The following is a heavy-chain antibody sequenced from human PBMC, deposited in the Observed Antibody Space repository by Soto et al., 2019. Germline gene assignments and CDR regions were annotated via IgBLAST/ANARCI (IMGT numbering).Heavy chain of an antibody. CDR2: IYWDDDK. J-gene: IGHJ4*02. Sequence: QITLKESGPTLVKPTQTLTLTCTFSGFSLSTSGVGVGWIRQPPGKALEWLALIYWDDDKRYSPSLKSRLTITKDTSKNQVVLAMTNMDPVDTATYYCAHVYGGYDNFDYWGQGTLVTVSS. CDR1: GFSLSTSGVG. D-gene: IGHD5-12*01. V-gene: IGHV2-5*02. CDR3: AHVYGGYDNFDY.